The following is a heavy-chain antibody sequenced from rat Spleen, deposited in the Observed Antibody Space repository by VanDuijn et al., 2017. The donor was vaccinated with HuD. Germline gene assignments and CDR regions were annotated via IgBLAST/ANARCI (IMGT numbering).Heavy chain of an antibody. J-gene: IGHJ3*01. Sequence: EVQLVESGGGSVQPGRSLKISCVASGLPFSNYAMAWVRPAPAKGLEWIASLSNDGDNIYYRDSVKGRFTISRDDAKNTQYLQMDSLRSEDTATYYCTRHGGLRNWFAYWGQGTLVTVSS. D-gene: IGHD1-11*01. V-gene: IGHV5S13*01. CDR1: GLPFSNYA. CDR3: TRHGGLRNWFAY. CDR2: LSNDGDNI.